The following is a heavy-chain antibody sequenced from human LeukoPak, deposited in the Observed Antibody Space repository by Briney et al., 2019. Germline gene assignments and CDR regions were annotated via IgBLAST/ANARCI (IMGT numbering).Heavy chain of an antibody. CDR3: AKDPGYSSSWYYYYYGMDV. J-gene: IGHJ6*02. Sequence: GGSLRLSCAASGFTFSSYTMNWVCQAPGKGLEWVSSISSSSSYIYYADSVKGRLTISRDNAKNSLYLQMNSLRAEDTAVYYCAKDPGYSSSWYYYYYGMDVWGQGTTVTVSS. CDR1: GFTFSSYT. CDR2: ISSSSSYI. D-gene: IGHD6-13*01. V-gene: IGHV3-21*01.